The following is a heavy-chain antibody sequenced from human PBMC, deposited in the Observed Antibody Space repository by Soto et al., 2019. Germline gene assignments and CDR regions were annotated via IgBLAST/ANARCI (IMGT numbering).Heavy chain of an antibody. Sequence: GGSLRLSCAASGFTFSSYAMHWVRQAPGKGLEWVAVISYDGSNKYYADSVKGRFTISRENSKNTLYLQMNSLRAEDTAVYYCARGDRSSSWYPYYYYGMDVGRQGTTVTVSS. CDR3: ARGDRSSSWYPYYYYGMDV. J-gene: IGHJ6*02. CDR2: ISYDGSNK. D-gene: IGHD6-13*01. V-gene: IGHV3-30-3*01. CDR1: GFTFSSYA.